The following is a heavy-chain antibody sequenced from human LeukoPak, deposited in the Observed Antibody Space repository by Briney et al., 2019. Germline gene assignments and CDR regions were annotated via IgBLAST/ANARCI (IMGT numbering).Heavy chain of an antibody. D-gene: IGHD3-10*01. Sequence: PGGSLRLSCAASGFTFGRLWMSWVRRAPGKGLEWVANIRGDGGQTYYVDSVRGRFTISRDNANNSLYLQMGSLRAEDTAVYYCAKIASYDSGSYYRYLDYWGQGTLVTVSS. CDR1: GFTFGRLW. CDR3: AKIASYDSGSYYRYLDY. J-gene: IGHJ4*02. CDR2: IRGDGGQT. V-gene: IGHV3-7*01.